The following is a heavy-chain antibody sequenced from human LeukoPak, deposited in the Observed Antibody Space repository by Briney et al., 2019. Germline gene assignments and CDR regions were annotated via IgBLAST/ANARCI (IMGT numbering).Heavy chain of an antibody. Sequence: GGSLRLSCAASGFTFSSYSMNWVRQAPGKGLEWVSSISSSSYIYYADSVKGRFTISRDNAKNSLYLQMNSLRAEDTAVYYCARLDDFWSGIDAFDIWGQGTMVTVSS. CDR3: ARLDDFWSGIDAFDI. D-gene: IGHD3-3*01. V-gene: IGHV3-21*01. CDR1: GFTFSSYS. J-gene: IGHJ3*02. CDR2: ISSSSYI.